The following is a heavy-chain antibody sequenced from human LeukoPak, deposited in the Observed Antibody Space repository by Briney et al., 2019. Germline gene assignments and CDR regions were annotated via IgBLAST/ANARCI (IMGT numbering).Heavy chain of an antibody. CDR2: IGSTGNTV. J-gene: IGHJ6*04. CDR3: TKETPQMDV. D-gene: IGHD2-15*01. CDR1: GFTFSSYE. V-gene: IGHV3-48*03. Sequence: GGSLRLSCAASGFTFSSYEMNWVRQAPGQGLGWVAYIGSTGNTVHYAGSVKGRFTISRDNAKNSLYLQMNRLRAEDTAVYYCTKETPQMDVWGKGTTVTVSS.